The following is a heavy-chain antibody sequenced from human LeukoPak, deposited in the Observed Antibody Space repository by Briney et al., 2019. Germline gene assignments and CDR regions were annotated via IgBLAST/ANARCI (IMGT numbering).Heavy chain of an antibody. J-gene: IGHJ4*02. CDR3: AKGRMITFGGVIAHFDY. CDR2: ISGSGGST. V-gene: IGHV3-23*01. D-gene: IGHD3-16*02. Sequence: GGSLRLSCAASGFTFSSYSMNWVRQAPGKGLEWVSAISGSGGSTYYADSVKGRFTISRDNSKNTLYLQMNSLRAEDTAVYYCAKGRMITFGGVIAHFDYWGQGTLVTVSS. CDR1: GFTFSSYS.